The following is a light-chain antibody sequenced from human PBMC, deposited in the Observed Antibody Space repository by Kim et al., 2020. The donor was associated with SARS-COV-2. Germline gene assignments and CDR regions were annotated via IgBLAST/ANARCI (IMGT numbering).Light chain of an antibody. CDR2: EVS. CDR3: MQTLQLPYT. Sequence: QPASISCKSSLSVLHSDAKTRLFWYLQKPGQSPQLLIYEVSSRFSGVPDRFSARGSATDLTLKMSRVGAADVGVIFCMQTLQLPYTFGRGTKLEI. J-gene: IGKJ2*01. V-gene: IGKV2D-29*02. CDR1: LSVLHSDAKTR.